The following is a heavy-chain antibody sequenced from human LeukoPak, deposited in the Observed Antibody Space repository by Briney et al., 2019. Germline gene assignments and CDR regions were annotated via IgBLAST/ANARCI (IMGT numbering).Heavy chain of an antibody. V-gene: IGHV3-30-3*01. CDR2: ISYDGSNK. CDR3: ARDGGGSQSH. Sequence: GGSLRLSCAASGFTFSSCAMHWVRQAPGKGLEWVAVISYDGSNKYYADSVKGRFTISRDNSKNTLYLQMNSLRAEDTAVYYCARDGGGSQSHWGQGTLVTVSS. D-gene: IGHD3-16*01. J-gene: IGHJ4*02. CDR1: GFTFSSCA.